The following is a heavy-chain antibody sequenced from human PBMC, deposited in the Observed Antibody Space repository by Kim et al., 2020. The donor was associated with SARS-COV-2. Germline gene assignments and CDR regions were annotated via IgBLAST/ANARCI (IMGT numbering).Heavy chain of an antibody. V-gene: IGHV3-33*01. D-gene: IGHD3-9*01. CDR1: GFTFSSYG. CDR2: IWYDGSNK. J-gene: IGHJ4*02. Sequence: GGSLRLSCAASGFTFSSYGMHWVRQAPGKGLEWVAVIWYDGSNKYYADSVKGRFTISRDNSKNTLYLQMNSLRAEDTAVYYCARGQSFDWSNFDYWGQGTLVTVSS. CDR3: ARGQSFDWSNFDY.